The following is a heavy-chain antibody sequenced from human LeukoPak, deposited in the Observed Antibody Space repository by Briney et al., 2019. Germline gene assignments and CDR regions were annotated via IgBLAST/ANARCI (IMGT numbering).Heavy chain of an antibody. J-gene: IGHJ4*02. D-gene: IGHD2-2*01. CDR2: FDPEDGET. CDR1: GYTLTELS. CDR3: ARGYCSSTSCFLDY. Sequence: ASVKVSCKVSGYTLTELSMHWVRQAPGKGLEWMGGFDPEDGETIYAQKFQGRVTMTEDTSTDTAYMELSSLRSEDTAVYYCARGYCSSTSCFLDYWGQGTLVTVSS. V-gene: IGHV1-24*01.